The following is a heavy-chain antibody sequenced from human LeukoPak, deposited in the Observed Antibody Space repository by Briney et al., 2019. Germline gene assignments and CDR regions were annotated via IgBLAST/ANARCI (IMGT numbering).Heavy chain of an antibody. Sequence: GGSLRPSCAASGSTFSSYGMHWVRQAPGKGLEWVAVISHDGSKKYYADSVKGRFTISRDNSKNTLYLQMNSLRDEDAAVYYCAKDPYSGSFEYFQHWGQGTLVTVSS. CDR3: AKDPYSGSFEYFQH. V-gene: IGHV3-30*18. D-gene: IGHD1-26*01. J-gene: IGHJ1*01. CDR1: GSTFSSYG. CDR2: ISHDGSKK.